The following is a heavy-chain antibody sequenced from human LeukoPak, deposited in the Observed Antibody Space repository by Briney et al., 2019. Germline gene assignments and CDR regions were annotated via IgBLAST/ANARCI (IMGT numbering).Heavy chain of an antibody. CDR3: ARANFLYCSSTSCLFDY. V-gene: IGHV1-2*04. Sequence: ASVQVSCNASGYTFPYYYMHWVRLAPGQGLEWMGWLNPNSGGTNYVQKFQGWVTMTRDTSINTAYMELSRLTSDDTAVYYCARANFLYCSSTSCLFDYWGQGTLVTVSS. J-gene: IGHJ4*02. CDR1: GYTFPYYY. D-gene: IGHD2-2*01. CDR2: LNPNSGGT.